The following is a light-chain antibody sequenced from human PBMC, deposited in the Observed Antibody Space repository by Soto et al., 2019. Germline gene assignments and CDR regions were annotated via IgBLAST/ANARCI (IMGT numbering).Light chain of an antibody. Sequence: QSVLTQPPSVSGAPGQRVTISCTGNSSNIGAGYDVHWYQQLPGTAPKLLIYGTSNRPSGVPDRFSGSKSGTSASLAITGLQAEDEAHYFCQSYDFTLGAFWVFGGGTKLTVL. CDR1: SSNIGAGYD. CDR3: QSYDFTLGAFWV. CDR2: GTS. V-gene: IGLV1-40*01. J-gene: IGLJ3*02.